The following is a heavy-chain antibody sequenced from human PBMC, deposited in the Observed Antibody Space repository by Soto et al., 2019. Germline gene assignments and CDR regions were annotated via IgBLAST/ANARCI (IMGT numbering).Heavy chain of an antibody. V-gene: IGHV3-48*02. Sequence: GGSLRLSCAASGFTFSSYSMNWVRQAPGKGLEWVSYISSSRSTIFYADSVKGRFTLSRDNAKNSLYLQMNSLRDEDTAVYYCARDPGNWGSIEDAFDIWGQGTMVTVSS. CDR3: ARDPGNWGSIEDAFDI. CDR1: GFTFSSYS. D-gene: IGHD7-27*01. J-gene: IGHJ3*02. CDR2: ISSSRSTI.